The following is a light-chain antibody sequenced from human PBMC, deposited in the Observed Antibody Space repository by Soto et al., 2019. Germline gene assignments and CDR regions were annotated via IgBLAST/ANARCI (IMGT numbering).Light chain of an antibody. V-gene: IGKV3D-20*02. Sequence: EIVLTQSPGTVSLSPVERATLSCMASQSVSSSYLAWYQQKPGQAPRLLIYGASSRATGIPDRFSGSGSGTDFTLTISSLEPEDFAVYYCQQRSNWPPITFGQGTRLEIK. CDR1: QSVSSSY. CDR3: QQRSNWPPIT. CDR2: GAS. J-gene: IGKJ5*01.